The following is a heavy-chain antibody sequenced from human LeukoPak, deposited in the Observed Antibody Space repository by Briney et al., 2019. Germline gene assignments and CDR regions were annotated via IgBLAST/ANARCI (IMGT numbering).Heavy chain of an antibody. CDR1: GFTFSSYA. J-gene: IGHJ4*02. Sequence: GGSLRLSCAASGFTFSSYAMSWVRQAPGKGLEWVSTISVSGGTTYYADSVKGRFTISRDNSKNTLYLQMNSLRADDTAVYYCAKAFYGGNSFDYWGQGTLVTVSS. V-gene: IGHV3-23*01. CDR2: ISVSGGTT. D-gene: IGHD4-23*01. CDR3: AKAFYGGNSFDY.